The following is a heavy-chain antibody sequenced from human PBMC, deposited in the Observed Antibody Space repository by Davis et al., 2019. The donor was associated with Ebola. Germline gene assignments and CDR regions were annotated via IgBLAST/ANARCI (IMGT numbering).Heavy chain of an antibody. CDR2: IKSKTDGGTT. J-gene: IGHJ6*02. CDR3: TTDSWRDEAAASLYYYYGMDV. V-gene: IGHV3-15*01. D-gene: IGHD6-13*01. CDR1: GFTFSNAW. Sequence: PGGSLRLSCAASGFTFSNAWMSWVRQAPGKGLEWVGRIKSKTDGGTTDYAAPVNGRFTISREDSKNTLYLQMNSLNTEDTAVYYCTTDSWRDEAAASLYYYYGMDVWGQGTTVTVSS.